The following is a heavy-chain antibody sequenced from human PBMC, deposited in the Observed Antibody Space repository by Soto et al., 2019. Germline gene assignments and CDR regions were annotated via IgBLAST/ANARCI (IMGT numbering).Heavy chain of an antibody. J-gene: IGHJ6*02. V-gene: IGHV1-18*04. CDR1: GYTFTSYG. CDR2: ISAYNGNT. D-gene: IGHD6-6*01. Sequence: ASVKVSCKASGYTFTSYGISWVRQAPGQGLEWMGWISAYNGNTNYAQKLQGRVTMTTDTSTGTAYMELRSLRSDDTAVYYCARDMRSSSRGYYYGMDVWGQGTTVTVSS. CDR3: ARDMRSSSRGYYYGMDV.